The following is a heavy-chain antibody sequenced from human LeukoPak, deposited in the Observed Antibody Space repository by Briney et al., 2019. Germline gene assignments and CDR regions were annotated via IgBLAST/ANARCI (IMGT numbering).Heavy chain of an antibody. CDR1: GGSISSGGYY. D-gene: IGHD6-13*01. J-gene: IGHJ6*03. CDR2: IYYSGST. CDR3: ARALAEAGTYTYNMAV. V-gene: IGHV4-31*03. Sequence: SETLPLTCTVSGGSISSGGYYWSWIRQHPGKGLEWIGYIYYSGSTYYNPSPKSRVTISVDTSKDQFSLKLSSVTAADTAVYSCARALAEAGTYTYNMAVWAKGPRSPSP.